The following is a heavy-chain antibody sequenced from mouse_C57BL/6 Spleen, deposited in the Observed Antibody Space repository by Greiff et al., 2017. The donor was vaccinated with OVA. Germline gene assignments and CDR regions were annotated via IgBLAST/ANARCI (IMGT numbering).Heavy chain of an antibody. J-gene: IGHJ1*03. CDR1: GYTFTDYE. CDR3: TRSYDYDWYFDD. CDR2: IDPETGGT. V-gene: IGHV1-15*01. D-gene: IGHD2-4*01. Sequence: QVQLQQSGAELVRPGASVTLSCTASGYTFTDYEMHWVKQTPVHGLEWIGAIDPETGGTAYNQKFKGKAILTADKSSSTAYMELRSLTSEDSAVYYCTRSYDYDWYFDDWGTGTTVTVSS.